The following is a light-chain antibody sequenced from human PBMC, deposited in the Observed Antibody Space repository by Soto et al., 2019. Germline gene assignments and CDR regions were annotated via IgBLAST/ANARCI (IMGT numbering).Light chain of an antibody. CDR2: AVS. Sequence: QSALTQPASVSGSPGQSITISCTETSSDVGDFNYLSWYQQTPGKAPKLMIFAVSNRPSGVSTRYSGSKSGNTASLTISGLQAEDEADYYCSSYTGNYTYLFGTGTKLTVL. CDR1: SSDVGDFNY. V-gene: IGLV2-14*01. J-gene: IGLJ1*01. CDR3: SSYTGNYTYL.